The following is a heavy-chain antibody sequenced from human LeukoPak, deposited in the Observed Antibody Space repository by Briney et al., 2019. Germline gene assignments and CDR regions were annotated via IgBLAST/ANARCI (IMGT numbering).Heavy chain of an antibody. V-gene: IGHV4-34*01. D-gene: IGHD4-23*01. CDR1: GGSFSGYD. Sequence: SETLSLTCAVYGGSFSGYDWSWIRQPPGKGLEWIGEINHSGSTNYNPSLKSRVTISVDTSKNQFSLKLSSLTAADTAVYYYARGEDYGGKSRWFDPWGQGTLVTVSS. CDR3: ARGEDYGGKSRWFDP. J-gene: IGHJ5*02. CDR2: INHSGST.